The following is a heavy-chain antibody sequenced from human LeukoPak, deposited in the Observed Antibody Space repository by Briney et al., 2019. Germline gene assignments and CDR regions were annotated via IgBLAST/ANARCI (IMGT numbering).Heavy chain of an antibody. CDR1: GFTFSSDS. Sequence: GGSLRLSCAGSGFTFSSDSMNWVRQAPGKGLEWVSYISSSGNTKHYVDSVKGRFTISRDNAKNSVYPQMNSLRNEDTAVYYCARDLTSVPTRWGQGTLVTVSS. V-gene: IGHV3-48*02. J-gene: IGHJ4*02. CDR3: ARDLTSVPTR. D-gene: IGHD4-17*01. CDR2: ISSSGNTK.